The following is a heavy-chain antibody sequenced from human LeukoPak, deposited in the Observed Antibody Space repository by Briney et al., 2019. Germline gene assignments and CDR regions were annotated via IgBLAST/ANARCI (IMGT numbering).Heavy chain of an antibody. CDR2: IRQDGSEK. CDR1: VFIFSDYW. D-gene: IGHD1/OR15-1a*01. CDR3: ASDGTAPGLYFDL. J-gene: IGHJ4*01. V-gene: IGHV3-7*01. Sequence: GGSLRLSCAASVFIFSDYWMNWVRLAPGKGLEWVASIRQDGSEKSYVDSVKGRFTISRDNTWNSLYLQMNSLRAEDTAVYYCASDGTAPGLYFDLWGQGTLVIVS.